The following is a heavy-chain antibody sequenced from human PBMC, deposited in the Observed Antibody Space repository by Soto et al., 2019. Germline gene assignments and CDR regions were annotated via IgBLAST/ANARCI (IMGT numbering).Heavy chain of an antibody. V-gene: IGHV3-33*01. CDR3: ARVGGTVTSDY. Sequence: QVHLVESGGGVVQPGGSLRLSCAASGFTFSTYGMHWVRQAPGKGLEWVAMIYYDGGNKYYADSVKGRFTISRDNSKNTLYLQMNSLRAEDTALYYCARVGGTVTSDYWGQGTLVTVSS. D-gene: IGHD4-17*01. J-gene: IGHJ4*02. CDR1: GFTFSTYG. CDR2: IYYDGGNK.